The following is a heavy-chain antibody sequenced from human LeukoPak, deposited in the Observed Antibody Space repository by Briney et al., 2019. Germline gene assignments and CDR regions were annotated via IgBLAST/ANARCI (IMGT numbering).Heavy chain of an antibody. D-gene: IGHD2-15*01. CDR3: ATGTGYCSGGSCYDY. CDR2: IFHSGST. Sequence: PSETLSLTCTVSGYSISSGGYSWSWIRQPPGKGLEWIGYIFHSGSTYYNPSLKSRVTILVDRSKNQFSLKLSSVTAADTAVYYCATGTGYCSGGSCYDYWGQGTLVTVSS. V-gene: IGHV4-30-2*01. CDR1: GYSISSGGYS. J-gene: IGHJ4*02.